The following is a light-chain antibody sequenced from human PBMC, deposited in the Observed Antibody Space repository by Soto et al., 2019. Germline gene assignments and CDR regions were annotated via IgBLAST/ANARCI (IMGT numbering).Light chain of an antibody. Sequence: DIQMTQSPSSLSASVGDRVTITCRASQSISYYLNWYQQKPGKAPKLLIYAASSMQSGVPSRFSGRGSETNFTLTISSLQPDDSATYYCQHSFSPLWTFGQGTTVEV. CDR3: QHSFSPLWT. J-gene: IGKJ1*01. CDR2: AAS. V-gene: IGKV1-39*01. CDR1: QSISYY.